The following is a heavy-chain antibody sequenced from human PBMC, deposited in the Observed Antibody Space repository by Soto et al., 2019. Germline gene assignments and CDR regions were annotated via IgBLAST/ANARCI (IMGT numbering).Heavy chain of an antibody. V-gene: IGHV4-4*07. CDR1: GGSISSYY. Sequence: QVQLQESGPGLVKPSETLSLTCTVSGGSISSYYWSWIRQPAGKGLEWIGRIYTSGSTNYNPSLKSRVSMSVDTSKNQFSLKLSSVTAVDTAVYYCAREVGSSSFGWFDPWGQGTLVTVSS. D-gene: IGHD6-6*01. CDR3: AREVGSSSFGWFDP. CDR2: IYTSGST. J-gene: IGHJ5*02.